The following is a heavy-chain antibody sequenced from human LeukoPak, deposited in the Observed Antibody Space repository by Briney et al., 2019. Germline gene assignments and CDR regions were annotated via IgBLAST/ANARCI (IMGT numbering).Heavy chain of an antibody. CDR3: GTGMFREPLNDY. CDR1: GGTFTSYA. CDR2: IIPMFGTA. D-gene: IGHD3-10*02. J-gene: IGHJ4*02. Sequence: SVKVSCKASGGTFTSYAISWVRQAPGQGLEWMGGIIPMFGTANYTQKVQGRVTITADESTSTAYMELSSLRSEDTAVYYCGTGMFREPLNDYWGPGTLVTVSS. V-gene: IGHV1-69*13.